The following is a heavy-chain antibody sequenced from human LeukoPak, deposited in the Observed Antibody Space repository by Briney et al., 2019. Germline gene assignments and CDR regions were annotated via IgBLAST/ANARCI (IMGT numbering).Heavy chain of an antibody. J-gene: IGHJ4*02. CDR1: GYSFTGYF. CDR2: INPNGGGT. Sequence: ASVKVSCKASGYSFTGYFIHWVRQAPGQGLEWLGWINPNGGGTNYAQRFQGRVTMTRDTSISTAYMELSRLRSDDTAVYYCARDRANFDYWGQGTLVTVSS. CDR3: ARDRANFDY. V-gene: IGHV1-2*02.